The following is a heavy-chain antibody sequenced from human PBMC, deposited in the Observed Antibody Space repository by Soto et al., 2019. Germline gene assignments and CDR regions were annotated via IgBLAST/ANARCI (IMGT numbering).Heavy chain of an antibody. Sequence: EVQLVESGGGLVQPGGSLRLSCTASGFSLSDHYVDWVRQAPGKGLEWVGRSRNKANSYTTEYAASVRGRFTISRDDSMNSLYLQMASLKTEDTAVYYCSRDFTASGTSAVDYWGQGTLVTVSS. CDR1: GFSLSDHY. V-gene: IGHV3-72*01. CDR2: SRNKANSYTT. J-gene: IGHJ4*02. D-gene: IGHD3-10*01. CDR3: SRDFTASGTSAVDY.